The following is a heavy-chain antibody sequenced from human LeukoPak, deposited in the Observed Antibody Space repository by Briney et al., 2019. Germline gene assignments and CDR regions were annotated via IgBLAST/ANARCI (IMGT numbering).Heavy chain of an antibody. Sequence: ALVNVSCKASGYTFTSYYMHWVRQAPGQGLEWMGIINPSGGSTSYAQKFQGRVTMTRDTSTSTVYMELSSLRSEDTAVYYCARERGDSGWYNGRFDYWGQGTLVTVSS. D-gene: IGHD6-19*01. V-gene: IGHV1-46*01. CDR1: GYTFTSYY. J-gene: IGHJ4*02. CDR3: ARERGDSGWYNGRFDY. CDR2: INPSGGST.